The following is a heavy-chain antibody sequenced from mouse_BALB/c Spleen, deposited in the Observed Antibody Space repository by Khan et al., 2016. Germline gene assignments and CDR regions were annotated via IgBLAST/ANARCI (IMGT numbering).Heavy chain of an antibody. CDR1: GYTFTTAG. D-gene: IGHD3-2*01. CDR2: INTHSRVP. CDR3: AREGTARATWAMDY. J-gene: IGHJ4*01. V-gene: IGHV9-4*02. Sequence: QIQLVQSGPELKKPGETVRISCKASGYTFTTAGMQWVQKMPGKGLKWIGWINTHSRVPKYAEDFKGRFAFSLETSASTAYLQISNLKNEDTATYFCAREGTARATWAMDYWGQGTSVTVSS.